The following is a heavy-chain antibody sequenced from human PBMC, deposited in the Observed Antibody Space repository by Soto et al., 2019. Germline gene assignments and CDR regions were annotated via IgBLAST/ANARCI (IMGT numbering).Heavy chain of an antibody. CDR3: ARVVAGRVGATWDFDY. D-gene: IGHD1-26*01. CDR2: IIPIFGTA. Sequence: QVQLVQSGAEVKKPGSSVKVSCKASGGTFSSYAISWVRQAPGQGLEWMGGIIPIFGTANYAQKFQGRVTITADESTSTAYMELSSLRSEDTAVYYCARVVAGRVGATWDFDYWGQGTLVTVSS. J-gene: IGHJ4*02. CDR1: GGTFSSYA. V-gene: IGHV1-69*01.